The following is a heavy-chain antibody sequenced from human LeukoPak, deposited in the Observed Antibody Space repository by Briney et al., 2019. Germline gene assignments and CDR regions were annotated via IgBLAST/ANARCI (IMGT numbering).Heavy chain of an antibody. CDR3: ARLRGYTYGAPAY. CDR1: GFTFSSYW. J-gene: IGHJ4*02. Sequence: PGGSLRLSCAASGFTFSSYWMSWVRQAPGKGLEWIGSIYYSGDTYYNPSLKSRVTISVDTSNNQFSLKLSSVTAADTAVYYCARLRGYTYGAPAYWGQGTLVTVSS. V-gene: IGHV4-39*01. D-gene: IGHD5-18*01. CDR2: IYYSGDT.